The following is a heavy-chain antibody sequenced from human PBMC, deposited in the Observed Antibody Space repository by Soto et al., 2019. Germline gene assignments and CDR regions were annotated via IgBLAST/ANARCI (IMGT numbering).Heavy chain of an antibody. CDR2: IIPVFGRV. CDR1: GGTFSSRA. J-gene: IGHJ6*02. CDR3: ANSRRGTFLGYHGMDI. D-gene: IGHD3-16*01. Sequence: QVQLVQSGPEVKKTGTSVKVSCKASGGTFSSRAISWVRQAPGQGLEWMGGIIPVFGRVNYAEKFQDRVTITADESTGTVYMELSSLRSEDTALYSCANSRRGTFLGYHGMDIWGQGTTVSVSS. V-gene: IGHV1-69*01.